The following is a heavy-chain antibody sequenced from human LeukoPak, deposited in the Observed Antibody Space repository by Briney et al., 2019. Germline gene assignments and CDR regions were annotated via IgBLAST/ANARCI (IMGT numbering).Heavy chain of an antibody. CDR1: GFTFSIYT. J-gene: IGHJ4*02. V-gene: IGHV3-30-3*01. CDR3: ARDWGVDS. CDR2: TSYDGSNK. D-gene: IGHD3-10*01. Sequence: PGGSLRLSCAASGFTFSIYTMVWARQAPGKGLEWVAVTSYDGSNKYYADSVKGRFTISRDNSNNTLYLQMNSLRAEDTAVYYCARDWGVDSWGQGTLVTVSS.